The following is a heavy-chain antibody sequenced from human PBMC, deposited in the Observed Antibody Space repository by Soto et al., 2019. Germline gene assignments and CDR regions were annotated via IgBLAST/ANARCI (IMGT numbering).Heavy chain of an antibody. J-gene: IGHJ6*02. CDR2: ISAYNGNT. D-gene: IGHD6-6*01. CDR1: GYTFTSYG. Sequence: ASVKVSCKASGYTFTSYGISWVRQAPGQGLEWMGWISAYNGNTNYAQKLQGRVTMTTDTPTSTAYMELRSLRSDDTAVYYCARDSSIAARPGRDYYHYYGMDVWGQGTTVTVSS. V-gene: IGHV1-18*01. CDR3: ARDSSIAARPGRDYYHYYGMDV.